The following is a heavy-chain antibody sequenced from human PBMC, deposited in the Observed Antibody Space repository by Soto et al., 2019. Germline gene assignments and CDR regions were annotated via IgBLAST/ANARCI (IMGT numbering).Heavy chain of an antibody. Sequence: ASVKVSCKASGYTFTSYYMHWVRQAPGQGLEWMGIINPSGGSTSYAQKFQGRVTMTRDTSTSTVYMELSSLRSEDTAVYYCARVAVAGTGYDAFDIWGQGTMVTVSS. CDR3: ARVAVAGTGYDAFDI. D-gene: IGHD6-19*01. CDR2: INPSGGST. CDR1: GYTFTSYY. J-gene: IGHJ3*02. V-gene: IGHV1-46*01.